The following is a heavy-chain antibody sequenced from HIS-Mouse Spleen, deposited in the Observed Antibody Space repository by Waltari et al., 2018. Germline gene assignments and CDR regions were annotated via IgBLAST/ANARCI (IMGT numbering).Heavy chain of an antibody. CDR3: ARGGNWATYGQAFDI. CDR2: ISSSSSYI. J-gene: IGHJ3*02. V-gene: IGHV3-21*01. Sequence: EVQLVESGGGLVKPGGSLRLSCAASGFTFSSYSMNWVRQAPGKGLEWVSSISSSSSYIYYRDSVKGRFTISRDNAKNSLYLKMNSLRAEDTAVYYCARGGNWATYGQAFDIWGQGTMVTVSS. D-gene: IGHD7-27*01. CDR1: GFTFSSYS.